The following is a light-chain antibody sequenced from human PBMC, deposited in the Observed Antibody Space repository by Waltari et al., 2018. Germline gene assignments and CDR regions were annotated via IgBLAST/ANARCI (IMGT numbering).Light chain of an antibody. Sequence: EIVLTQSPATLSLSPGERGPLSCRTSQSVSSYLAWYQQKPGQAPRLLIYDASKRATGIPARFSGSGSGTDFTLAISSLEPEDYAVYYCQQRSNWPLSFGQGTKLEIK. CDR1: QSVSSY. CDR2: DAS. CDR3: QQRSNWPLS. V-gene: IGKV3-11*01. J-gene: IGKJ2*03.